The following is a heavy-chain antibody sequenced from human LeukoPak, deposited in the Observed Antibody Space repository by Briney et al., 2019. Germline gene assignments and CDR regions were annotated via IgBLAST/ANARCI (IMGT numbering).Heavy chain of an antibody. CDR3: ARHPQWAETGSFDY. V-gene: IGHV4-59*08. J-gene: IGHJ4*02. Sequence: PSETLSLTCTVSGGSISGYYWSWIRQPPGKGLEWIGHVYYSGSTNYNPSLKSRVTISVDTSNNQLSLHLSSVTAADTAVYYCARHPQWAETGSFDYWGRGTLVTVSS. D-gene: IGHD3-9*01. CDR1: GGSISGYY. CDR2: VYYSGST.